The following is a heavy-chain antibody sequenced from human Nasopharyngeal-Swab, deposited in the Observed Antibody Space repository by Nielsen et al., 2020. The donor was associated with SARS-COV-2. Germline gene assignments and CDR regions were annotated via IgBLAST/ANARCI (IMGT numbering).Heavy chain of an antibody. Sequence: SETLSLTCTVSGGSISSYYWSWIRQPPGKGLEWIGYIYYSGSTNYNPSLKSRVTISVDTSKNQFSLKLSSVTAADTAEYYCARDPGPTPTTEYSSGWRWYYYGMDVWGQGTTVTVSS. V-gene: IGHV4-59*13. D-gene: IGHD6-19*01. J-gene: IGHJ6*02. CDR3: ARDPGPTPTTEYSSGWRWYYYGMDV. CDR1: GGSISSYY. CDR2: IYYSGST.